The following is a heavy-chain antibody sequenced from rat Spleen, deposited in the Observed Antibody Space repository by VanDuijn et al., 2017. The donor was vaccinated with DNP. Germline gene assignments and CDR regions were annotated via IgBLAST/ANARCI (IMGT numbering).Heavy chain of an antibody. D-gene: IGHD4-3*01. J-gene: IGHJ4*01. CDR2: IHTGSGGT. Sequence: QVQLQQSGAELAKPGSSVKISCKASGYTFTSYYLSWIKQTTGQGLEFIGYIHTGSGGTNYNEKFKGKATLTVDKSSSTAFMQLSSLTPDDSAVYYCARWNSGYYALDAWGQGTSVTVSS. CDR1: GYTFTSYY. V-gene: IGHV1-43*01. CDR3: ARWNSGYYALDA.